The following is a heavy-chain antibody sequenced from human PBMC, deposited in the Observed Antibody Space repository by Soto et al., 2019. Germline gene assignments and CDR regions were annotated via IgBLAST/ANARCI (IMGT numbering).Heavy chain of an antibody. CDR3: AGGPREITLAPPPYFDY. V-gene: IGHV1-69*01. Sequence: QVQLVQSGAEVKKPGSSVKVSCKASGGTFSSYAISWVRQAPGQGLEWMGGIIPIFGTANYAQKFQGRVTISAGESTSTGYMGLSRLGSEDTAVYYCAGGPREITLAPPPYFDYWGQGTLVTVSS. D-gene: IGHD3-10*01. CDR2: IIPIFGTA. CDR1: GGTFSSYA. J-gene: IGHJ4*02.